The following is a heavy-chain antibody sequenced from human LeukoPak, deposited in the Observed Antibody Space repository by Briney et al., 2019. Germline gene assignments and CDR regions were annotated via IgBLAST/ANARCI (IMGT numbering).Heavy chain of an antibody. CDR1: GFTFSSYA. Sequence: GRSPRLSCAASGFTFSSYAMHWVRQAPGKGLEWVAVISYDGSNKYYADSVKGRFTISRDNSKNTLYLQMNSLRAEDTAVYYCARDRRYSGWHPFDPWGQGTLVTVSS. CDR3: ARDRRYSGWHPFDP. D-gene: IGHD6-19*01. V-gene: IGHV3-30-3*01. J-gene: IGHJ5*02. CDR2: ISYDGSNK.